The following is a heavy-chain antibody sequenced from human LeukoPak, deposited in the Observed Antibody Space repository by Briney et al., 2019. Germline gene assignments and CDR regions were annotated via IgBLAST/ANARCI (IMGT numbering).Heavy chain of an antibody. Sequence: PSETLSLTCTVSGGSISSDGFYWSWIRQPPGKGLEWTGHIYHSGSTNYNPSLKSRVTISVDRSKNQFSLRLSSVTAADTAVYYCARQATILTVDSFDFWGPGTMVTVSS. J-gene: IGHJ3*01. CDR3: ARQATILTVDSFDF. CDR1: GGSISSDGFY. D-gene: IGHD5-12*01. CDR2: IYHSGST. V-gene: IGHV4-30-2*01.